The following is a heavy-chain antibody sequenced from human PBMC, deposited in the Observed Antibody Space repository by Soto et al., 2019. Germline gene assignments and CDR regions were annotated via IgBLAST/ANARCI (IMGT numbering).Heavy chain of an antibody. D-gene: IGHD6-19*01. CDR3: ARGAKPYSSGRDVLDI. Sequence: ESGGGLVTPGGSLRLSCAASGSTFSDNYMSWIRQAPGKGLEWISYISGGGGTTHYADSVKGRFTISRDNAKNSLYLQMNNLRVEDTAVYYCARGAKPYSSGRDVLDIWGQGTMVTVSS. CDR1: GSTFSDNY. CDR2: ISGGGGTT. J-gene: IGHJ3*02. V-gene: IGHV3-11*01.